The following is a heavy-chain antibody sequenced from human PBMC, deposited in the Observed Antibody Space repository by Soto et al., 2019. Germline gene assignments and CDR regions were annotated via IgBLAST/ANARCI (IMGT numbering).Heavy chain of an antibody. CDR2: IYYSGIT. V-gene: IGHV4-31*03. Sequence: QVQLQESGPGLVKPSQTLSLPCTVSGDSISRGSYYWSWIRQHPGKGLEWIGYIYYSGITYYNPSLKRRVSIAVDTSKNQFTLKLTSVSAADTAVYYCARASSYDNSGHDYWGQGTLVTVSS. D-gene: IGHD3-22*01. CDR3: ARASSYDNSGHDY. J-gene: IGHJ4*01. CDR1: GDSISRGSYY.